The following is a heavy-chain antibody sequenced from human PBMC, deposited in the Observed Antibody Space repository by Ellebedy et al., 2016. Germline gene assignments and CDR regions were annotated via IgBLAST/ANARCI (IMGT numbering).Heavy chain of an antibody. Sequence: SETLSLXXTVSGGSISSYYWNWIRQPPGKGLEWIGYIYYSGSTNYNPSLKSRATISVDTSKNQFSLKVSSVTAADTAVYYCAREAPSRGYSGYAPNWFDPWGQGTLVTVSS. CDR1: GGSISSYY. CDR3: AREAPSRGYSGYAPNWFDP. CDR2: IYYSGST. J-gene: IGHJ5*02. D-gene: IGHD5-12*01. V-gene: IGHV4-59*01.